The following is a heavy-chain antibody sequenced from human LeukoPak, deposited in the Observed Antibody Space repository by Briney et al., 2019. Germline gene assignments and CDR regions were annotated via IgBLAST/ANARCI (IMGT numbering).Heavy chain of an antibody. Sequence: SETLSLTCAVSGDSITSHNWWSWVRQSPGKGLEWIGETYHSGTTNYSPSLKSRVTISVDKSKNQLSLRLTSVTAADTAVYFCASCLFDYYYFDQWGQGTLVTVSS. CDR3: ASCLFDYYYFDQ. D-gene: IGHD3-10*01. V-gene: IGHV4-4*02. J-gene: IGHJ4*02. CDR2: TYHSGTT. CDR1: GDSITSHNW.